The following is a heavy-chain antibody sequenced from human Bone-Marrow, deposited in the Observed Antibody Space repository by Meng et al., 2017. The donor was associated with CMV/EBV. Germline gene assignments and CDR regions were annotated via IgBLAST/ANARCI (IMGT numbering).Heavy chain of an antibody. CDR3: ARDAGTIAVSGTGDY. Sequence: ASVKVSCKASGYIFIKYGVNWMRQAPGQGPEWMGWISAYNGDTMYAPKVQGRVTMTTDTSTSTAYMELRGLRSDDTAVYYCARDAGTIAVSGTGDYWGQGTLVTVSS. CDR2: ISAYNGDT. CDR1: GYIFIKYG. J-gene: IGHJ4*02. D-gene: IGHD6-19*01. V-gene: IGHV1-18*01.